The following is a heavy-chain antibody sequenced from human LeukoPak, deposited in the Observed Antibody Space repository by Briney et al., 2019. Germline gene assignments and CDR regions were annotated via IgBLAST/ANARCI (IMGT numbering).Heavy chain of an antibody. Sequence: PGGSLRLSCAAPRFTFSSFEMNWVRQAPGKGLEWVSYISGSGSTTHYADSVKGRFTISGDNAKNSLYLQMNSLRAEDTAVYYCAILGGDYYFDYWGQGTLVTVSS. V-gene: IGHV3-48*03. D-gene: IGHD2-21*01. J-gene: IGHJ4*02. CDR3: AILGGDYYFDY. CDR1: RFTFSSFE. CDR2: ISGSGSTT.